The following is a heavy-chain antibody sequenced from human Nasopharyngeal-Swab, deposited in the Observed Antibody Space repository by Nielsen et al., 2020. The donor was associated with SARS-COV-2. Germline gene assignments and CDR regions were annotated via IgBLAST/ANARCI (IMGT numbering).Heavy chain of an antibody. CDR3: ARGGPGLELFSRFDP. D-gene: IGHD1-7*01. V-gene: IGHV4-59*01. J-gene: IGHJ5*02. CDR2: IYYSGGT. Sequence: WIRQPPGKGLEWIGYIYYSGGTNYNPSLKSRVTISVDTSKNQFSLKLSSVTAADTAVYYCARGGPGLELFSRFDPWGQGTLVTVSS.